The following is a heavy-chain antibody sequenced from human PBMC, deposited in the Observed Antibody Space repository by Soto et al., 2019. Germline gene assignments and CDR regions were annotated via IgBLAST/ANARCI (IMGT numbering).Heavy chain of an antibody. D-gene: IGHD3-9*01. CDR2: IDPSDSYT. CDR3: ARHFYGILPGKSSLHF. J-gene: IGHJ4*02. Sequence: LGQYLKISWRGSGYSFTNYWISWLRHMPGKGLEWMGKIDPSDSYTNYSPSFQGHVTISADKSINTAYLQWSSLKASDTAVYFCARHFYGILPGKSSLHFRGQATFVTVFS. CDR1: GYSFTNYW. V-gene: IGHV5-10-1*01.